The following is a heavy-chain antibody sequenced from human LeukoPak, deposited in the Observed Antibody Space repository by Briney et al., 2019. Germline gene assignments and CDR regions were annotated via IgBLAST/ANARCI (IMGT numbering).Heavy chain of an antibody. V-gene: IGHV3-23*01. J-gene: IGHJ4*02. Sequence: PGGSLRLSCAASGFTFSSYAMSWVRQAPGKGLEWVSAISGSGGSTYYADSVKGRFTISRDNSKNTLYLQMNSLRAEDTAVYYCARDRDGYYFLDYWGQGTLVTVSS. CDR1: GFTFSSYA. CDR3: ARDRDGYYFLDY. CDR2: ISGSGGST. D-gene: IGHD3-22*01.